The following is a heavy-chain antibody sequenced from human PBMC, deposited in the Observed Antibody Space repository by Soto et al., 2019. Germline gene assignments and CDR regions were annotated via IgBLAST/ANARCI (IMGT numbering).Heavy chain of an antibody. D-gene: IGHD1-20*01. CDR1: GGTFSSYA. V-gene: IGHV1-69*13. CDR2: IIPIFGTA. Sequence: ASVKVSCKASGGTFSSYAISWVRQAPGQGLEWMGGIIPIFGTANYAQKFQGRVTITADESTSTAYMELSSLRSEDTAVYYCARDKPVENGYNWNHNHDAFDIWGQGTMVTVSS. J-gene: IGHJ3*02. CDR3: ARDKPVENGYNWNHNHDAFDI.